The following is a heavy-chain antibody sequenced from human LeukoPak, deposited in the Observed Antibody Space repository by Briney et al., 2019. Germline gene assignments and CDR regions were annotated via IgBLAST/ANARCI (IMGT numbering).Heavy chain of an antibody. J-gene: IGHJ4*02. CDR1: GFTFSSYG. Sequence: GRSLRLSCAASGFTFSSYGMHWVRQAPGKGLEWVEVISYDGSNKYYADSVKGRFTISRDNSKNTLYLQMNSLRAEDTAVYYCAKDPIEFSVVITPSDYWGQGTLVTVSS. CDR3: AKDPIEFSVVITPSDY. CDR2: ISYDGSNK. D-gene: IGHD3-22*01. V-gene: IGHV3-30*18.